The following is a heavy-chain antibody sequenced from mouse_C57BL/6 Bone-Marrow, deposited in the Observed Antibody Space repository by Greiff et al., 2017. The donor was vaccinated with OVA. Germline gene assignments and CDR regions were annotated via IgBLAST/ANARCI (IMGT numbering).Heavy chain of an antibody. J-gene: IGHJ2*01. CDR2: LDPGTGGT. CDR1: GYTFTDYE. V-gene: IGHV1-15*01. CDR3: TRERIYGNYVAFFDY. D-gene: IGHD2-1*01. Sequence: VQLQQSGAELVRPGASVTLSCKASGYTFTDYEMHWVKQTPVHGLEWIGALDPGTGGTAYNQKFKGKTIVTADKSSSTAYMELRSLTSEDSAVYYCTRERIYGNYVAFFDYWGQGTTRTVSS.